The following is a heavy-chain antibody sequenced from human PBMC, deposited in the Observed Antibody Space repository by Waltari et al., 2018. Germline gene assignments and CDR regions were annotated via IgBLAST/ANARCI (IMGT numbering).Heavy chain of an antibody. Sequence: EVQLVESGGGLVQPGGSLRLSCAASGFTFSSYWMHWVRQAPGKGLVWVARINSDGSSTSYADSVKGRFTISRDNAKNTLYLQMNSLRAEDTAVYYCARIMDYYDTRHGMDVWGQGTTVTVSS. CDR1: GFTFSSYW. CDR2: INSDGSST. D-gene: IGHD3-22*01. CDR3: ARIMDYYDTRHGMDV. V-gene: IGHV3-74*01. J-gene: IGHJ6*02.